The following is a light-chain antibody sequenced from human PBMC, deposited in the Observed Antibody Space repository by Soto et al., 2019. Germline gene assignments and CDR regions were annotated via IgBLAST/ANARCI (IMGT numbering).Light chain of an antibody. Sequence: QPVLTQSPSASASLGASVKLTCTLSRGHSSYAIAWHQQQPEKGPRYLMNLNSDGSHTKGDGIPDRFSGSSSGAERYLTISSLQSEDEADYYCQTWGTGIRVFGGGTKVTV. CDR3: QTWGTGIRV. CDR1: RGHSSYA. V-gene: IGLV4-69*01. J-gene: IGLJ3*02. CDR2: LNSDGSH.